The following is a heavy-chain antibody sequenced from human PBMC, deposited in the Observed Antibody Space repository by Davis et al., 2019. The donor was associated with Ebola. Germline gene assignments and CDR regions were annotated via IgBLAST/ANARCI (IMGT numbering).Heavy chain of an antibody. CDR2: IYYSGST. J-gene: IGHJ4*02. CDR1: GGSISSYY. Sequence: SETLSLTCTVSGGSISSYYWSWIRQPPGKGLQWLGYIYYSGSTNYNPSLKSRVTISVDTSKNQFSLKLSSVTAADTAVYYCARAVGYGIDYWGQGTLVTVSS. V-gene: IGHV4-59*01. CDR3: ARAVGYGIDY. D-gene: IGHD5-12*01.